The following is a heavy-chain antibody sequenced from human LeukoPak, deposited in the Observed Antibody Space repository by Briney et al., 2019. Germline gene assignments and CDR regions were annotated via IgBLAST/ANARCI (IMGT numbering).Heavy chain of an antibody. V-gene: IGHV4-4*02. J-gene: IGHJ4*02. CDR3: ARDPAVAGLYFDY. Sequence: PSGTLSLTCAVSGGSISSSNWWSWVRQPPGKGLEWIGEIYHSGSTNYNPSLKSRVTISVDTSKNQFSLKLNSVTAADTAVYYCARDPAVAGLYFDYWGQGSLVTVSS. CDR1: GGSISSSNW. D-gene: IGHD6-19*01. CDR2: IYHSGST.